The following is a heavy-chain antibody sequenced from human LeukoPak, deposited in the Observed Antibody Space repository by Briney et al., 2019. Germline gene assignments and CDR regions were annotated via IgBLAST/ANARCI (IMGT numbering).Heavy chain of an antibody. D-gene: IGHD3-22*01. Sequence: SETLSLTCTVSGGSISSGSYYWSWIRQPAGKGLEWIGRIYTSGSTNYNPSLKSRVTISVDTSKNQFSLKLSSVTAADTAVYYCARSYWVTTPNYYDSSGYFFDYWGQGTLVTVSS. CDR1: GGSISSGSYY. CDR2: IYTSGST. CDR3: ARSYWVTTPNYYDSSGYFFDY. J-gene: IGHJ4*02. V-gene: IGHV4-61*02.